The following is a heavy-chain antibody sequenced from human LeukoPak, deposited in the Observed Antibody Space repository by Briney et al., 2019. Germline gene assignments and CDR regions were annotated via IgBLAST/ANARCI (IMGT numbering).Heavy chain of an antibody. Sequence: ASVKVSCKASGGTFSSYAISWVRQAPGQGLEWMGIINPSGGSTSYAQKFQGRVTMTRDTSTSTVYMELSSLRSEDTAVYYCARNYCSGGSCYPSHFDYWGQGTLVTVSS. D-gene: IGHD2-15*01. V-gene: IGHV1-46*01. CDR3: ARNYCSGGSCYPSHFDY. J-gene: IGHJ4*02. CDR2: INPSGGST. CDR1: GGTFSSYA.